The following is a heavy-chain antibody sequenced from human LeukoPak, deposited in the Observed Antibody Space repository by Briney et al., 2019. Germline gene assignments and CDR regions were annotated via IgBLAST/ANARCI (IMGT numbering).Heavy chain of an antibody. CDR3: ARGRITMTFLSY. D-gene: IGHD3-22*01. V-gene: IGHV4-34*01. CDR1: GGSFSGYY. Sequence: SETLSLTCAVYGGSFSGYYWSWIRQPPGKGLEWIGEINHSGSTNYNPSLKSRVTISVDTSKNQFSLKLSSVTAADTAVYYCARGRITMTFLSYWGQGTLVTVSS. J-gene: IGHJ4*02. CDR2: INHSGST.